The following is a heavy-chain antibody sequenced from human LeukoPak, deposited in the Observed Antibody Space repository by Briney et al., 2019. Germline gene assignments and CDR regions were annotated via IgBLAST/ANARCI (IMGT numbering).Heavy chain of an antibody. CDR2: IGASGGST. Sequence: PGGSLRLSCAASGFTFSVAAMTWVRQAPGKGLEWVSLIGASGGSTYYADSVKGRFTISRDNSKNTLSLQMNSLRAEDTAVYYCARGFTEAADLFDYWGQGTLVSVSS. V-gene: IGHV3-23*01. J-gene: IGHJ4*02. CDR3: ARGFTEAADLFDY. D-gene: IGHD6-13*01. CDR1: GFTFSVAA.